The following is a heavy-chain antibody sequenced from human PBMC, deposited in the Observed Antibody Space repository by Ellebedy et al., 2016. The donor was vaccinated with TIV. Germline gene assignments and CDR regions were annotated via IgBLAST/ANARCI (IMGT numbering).Heavy chain of an antibody. CDR3: ARVYSYEFDY. D-gene: IGHD5-18*01. CDR1: GYIFTTYA. V-gene: IGHV1-3*01. CDR2: INLGIGDT. Sequence: AASVKVSCKTSGYIFTTYAMHWVRQAPGQSLEWMGWINLGIGDTKYSQNFQGRLTITSDASASTVYMDLSSLRSGDTAVYFCARVYSYEFDYWGQGTLVTVSS. J-gene: IGHJ4*02.